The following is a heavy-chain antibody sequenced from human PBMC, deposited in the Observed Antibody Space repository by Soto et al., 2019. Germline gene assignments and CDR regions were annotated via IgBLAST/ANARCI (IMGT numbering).Heavy chain of an antibody. J-gene: IGHJ3*02. CDR3: ARATSGWYKDGFDI. V-gene: IGHV3-30-3*01. Sequence: QVQLVESGGGVVQPGRSLRLSCAASGFTFSSYAMHWVRQAPGKGLEWVAVISYDGSNKYYADSVKGRFTISRDNSKNTLYLQMNSLRAEDTAVDYCARATSGWYKDGFDIWGQGTMVTVSS. CDR1: GFTFSSYA. D-gene: IGHD6-19*01. CDR2: ISYDGSNK.